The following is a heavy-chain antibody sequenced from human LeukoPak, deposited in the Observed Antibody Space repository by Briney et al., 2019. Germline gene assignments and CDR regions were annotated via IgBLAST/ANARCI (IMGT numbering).Heavy chain of an antibody. CDR2: ISSSGSTI. D-gene: IGHD2-15*01. J-gene: IGHJ4*02. V-gene: IGHV3-48*03. CDR1: GFTFSSYE. Sequence: GGSLRLSCAASGFTFSSYEMNWVRQAPGKGLEWDSYISSSGSTIYYADSVKGRFTISRDNDKNSLYLQMNSLRAEDTAVYYCARALVVVAALDYWGQGTLVTVSS. CDR3: ARALVVVAALDY.